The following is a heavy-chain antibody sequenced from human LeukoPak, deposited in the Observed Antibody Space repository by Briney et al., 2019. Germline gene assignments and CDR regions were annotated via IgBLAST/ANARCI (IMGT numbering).Heavy chain of an antibody. Sequence: PSENLSLTCTVSGGSISSYYWSWIRQPAGKGLEWIGRIYTSGSTNYNPSLKSRVTMSVDTSNNQFSLKLSSVTAADTAVYYCARGEYSTALDYWGQGTLVTVSS. CDR3: ARGEYSTALDY. CDR2: IYTSGST. J-gene: IGHJ4*02. V-gene: IGHV4-4*07. CDR1: GGSISSYY. D-gene: IGHD4-11*01.